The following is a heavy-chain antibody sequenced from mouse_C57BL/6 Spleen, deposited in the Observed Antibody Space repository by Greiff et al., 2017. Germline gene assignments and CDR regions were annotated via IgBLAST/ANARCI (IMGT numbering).Heavy chain of an antibody. CDR2: IDPETGGT. V-gene: IGHV1-15*01. Sequence: QVQLQQSGAELVKPGASVKLSCKASGYTFTDYEMHWVKQTPVHGLEWIGAIDPETGGTAYNQKFKGKAILTADKSSSTAYMELRSLTSEDSAVYYCTRYYYGSSYFDYWGQGTTLTVSS. CDR3: TRYYYGSSYFDY. J-gene: IGHJ2*01. CDR1: GYTFTDYE. D-gene: IGHD1-1*01.